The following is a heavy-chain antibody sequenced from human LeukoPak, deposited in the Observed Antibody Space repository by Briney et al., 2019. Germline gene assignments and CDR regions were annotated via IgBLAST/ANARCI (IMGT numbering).Heavy chain of an antibody. CDR2: INHSGST. D-gene: IGHD3-22*01. J-gene: IGHJ3*02. CDR1: GEPFNGYY. V-gene: IGHV4-34*01. Sequence: SETLSLTCAVYGEPFNGYYWNWIRQSPGKGLEWIGEINHSGSTNYNPSLKSRVTISVDTSKNQFSLKLSSVTAADTAVYYCARLGVVVRAFDIWGQGTMVTVSS. CDR3: ARLGVVVRAFDI.